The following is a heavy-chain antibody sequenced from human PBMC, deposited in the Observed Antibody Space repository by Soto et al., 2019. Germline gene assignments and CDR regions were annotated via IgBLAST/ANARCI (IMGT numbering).Heavy chain of an antibody. J-gene: IGHJ6*02. Sequence: SETLSLTCAVYGGSFSGYYWSWIRQPPGKGLEWIGEINHSGSTNYNPSLKSRVTISVDTSKNQFSLKLSSVTAADTAVYYCASFRYYYGSGSYFSYYYYYGMDAWGQGTTVTVSS. CDR3: ASFRYYYGSGSYFSYYYYYGMDA. V-gene: IGHV4-34*01. CDR2: INHSGST. D-gene: IGHD3-10*01. CDR1: GGSFSGYY.